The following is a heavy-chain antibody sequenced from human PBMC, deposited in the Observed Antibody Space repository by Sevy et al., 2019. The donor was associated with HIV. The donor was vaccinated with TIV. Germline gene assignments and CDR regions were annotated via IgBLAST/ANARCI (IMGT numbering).Heavy chain of an antibody. D-gene: IGHD1-1*01. CDR3: ALERLSSDVAEYFQN. J-gene: IGHJ1*01. Sequence: GGSLRLSCAASGFTFTLYSMHWVRQAPGKGLEWVATISFDGSNKHYADSVKGRFTISRDNSQNSLHLQMNSLRTEDTAVYYCALERLSSDVAEYFQNWGQGTLVTVSS. CDR1: GFTFTLYS. V-gene: IGHV3-30-3*01. CDR2: ISFDGSNK.